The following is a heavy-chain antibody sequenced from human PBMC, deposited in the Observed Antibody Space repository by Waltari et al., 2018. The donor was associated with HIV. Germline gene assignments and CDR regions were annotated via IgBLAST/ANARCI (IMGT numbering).Heavy chain of an antibody. CDR1: GYTFTGYY. Sequence: QVQLVQSGAEVKKPGASVKVSCKASGYTFTGYYMHWVRQAPGQGLEWMGWINPTSGGTNYAQKFQGRVTMTRDTSITTAYMEVSRLRSDDTAVYYWARVPYYYDTSAYPDYWGQGTLVTVSS. V-gene: IGHV1-2*02. CDR3: ARVPYYYDTSAYPDY. CDR2: INPTSGGT. J-gene: IGHJ4*02. D-gene: IGHD3-22*01.